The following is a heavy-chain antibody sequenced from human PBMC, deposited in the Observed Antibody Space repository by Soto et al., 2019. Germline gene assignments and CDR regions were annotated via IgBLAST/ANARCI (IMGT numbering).Heavy chain of an antibody. J-gene: IGHJ4*02. CDR1: GGSINNQY. CDR3: ARANCYSEY. V-gene: IGHV4-59*11. Sequence: QVQLQESGPGLVKPSETLSLTCTVSGGSINNQYWSWIRQPPGKGLEWIGYIYYSGSTNYSPSLKSRVTISVDTSKNHFSLNLTSLTAADTVIYYCARANCYSEYWGQGILVTVSS. D-gene: IGHD7-27*01. CDR2: IYYSGST.